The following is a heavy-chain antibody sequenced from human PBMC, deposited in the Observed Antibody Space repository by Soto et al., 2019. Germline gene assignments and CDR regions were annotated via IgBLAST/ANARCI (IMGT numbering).Heavy chain of an antibody. V-gene: IGHV3-64*01. CDR3: ARDSDLERTGYYYYYGMDV. CDR1: GFTFSSYA. CDR2: ISSNGGST. J-gene: IGHJ6*02. D-gene: IGHD1-1*01. Sequence: GGSLRLSCAASGFTFSSYAMHWVRQAPGKGLEYVSAISSNGGSTYYANSVKGRFTISRDNSKNTLYLQMGSLRAEDMAVYYCARDSDLERTGYYYYYGMDVWGQGTTVTVSS.